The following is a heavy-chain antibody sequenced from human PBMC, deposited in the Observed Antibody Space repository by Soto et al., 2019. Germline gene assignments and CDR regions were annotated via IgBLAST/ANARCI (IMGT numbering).Heavy chain of an antibody. CDR2: ITPMLGTS. D-gene: IGHD6-19*01. CDR1: GGTFSKYG. V-gene: IGHV1-69*01. Sequence: QLVQSGAEVKKPGSSVKVSCQAFGGTFSKYGVSWVRQAPGQGLQWMGGITPMLGTSTITQRFHDRVTLTADEFTTVAYMELNSLTSEDTAIYYCATYRPGSSGASWFDPWGQGTLVTVSP. J-gene: IGHJ5*02. CDR3: ATYRPGSSGASWFDP.